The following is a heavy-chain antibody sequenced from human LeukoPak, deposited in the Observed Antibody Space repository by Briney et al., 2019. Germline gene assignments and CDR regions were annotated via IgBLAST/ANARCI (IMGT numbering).Heavy chain of an antibody. CDR2: ISGSGGST. CDR1: GFTFSSYA. D-gene: IGHD3-3*01. V-gene: IGHV3-23*01. J-gene: IGHJ4*02. CDR3: SKDEFWVGVPAPFDY. Sequence: PGGSLRLSCAASGFTFSSYAMSWVRQAPGKGLEWVSAISGSGGSTYYADSVKGRFTISRDNSKNTLYLQMNSLRAEDPAVYYCSKDEFWVGVPAPFDYWGQGTLVSVSS.